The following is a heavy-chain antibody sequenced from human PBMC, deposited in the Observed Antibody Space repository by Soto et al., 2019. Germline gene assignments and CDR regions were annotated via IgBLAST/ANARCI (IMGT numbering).Heavy chain of an antibody. V-gene: IGHV1-46*03. CDR1: GYTFTSYY. Sequence: QVQLVQSGAEVKKPGASVKVSCKASGYTFTSYYMHWVRQAPGQGLEWMGIINPSGGSTSYAQKFQGRVTMTRDTSTSTVYMELSSLRSEDTAVYYCARVGRDYDFWSGYYQGLGLDYWGQGPLVTVSS. D-gene: IGHD3-3*01. J-gene: IGHJ4*02. CDR3: ARVGRDYDFWSGYYQGLGLDY. CDR2: INPSGGST.